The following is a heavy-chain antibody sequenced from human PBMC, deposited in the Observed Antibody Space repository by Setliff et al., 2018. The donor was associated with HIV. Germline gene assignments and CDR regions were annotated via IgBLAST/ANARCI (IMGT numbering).Heavy chain of an antibody. Sequence: PGGSLRLSCAASGFTFDDYTMHWVRQAPGKGLEWVSLISWDGGSTYYADSVKGRFTISRDSSKNSLYLQMNSLRTEDTALYYCAKDQGRCSNTSCYYYYGMDVWGQGTTVTVPS. D-gene: IGHD2-2*01. CDR3: AKDQGRCSNTSCYYYYGMDV. V-gene: IGHV3-43*01. CDR1: GFTFDDYT. J-gene: IGHJ6*02. CDR2: ISWDGGST.